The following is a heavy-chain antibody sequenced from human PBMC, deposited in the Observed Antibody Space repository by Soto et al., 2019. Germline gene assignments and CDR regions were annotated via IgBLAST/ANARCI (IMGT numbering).Heavy chain of an antibody. V-gene: IGHV3-30-3*01. CDR2: ISYDGSNK. CDR1: GFTFSSYA. J-gene: IGHJ4*02. CDR3: ARDQAGYCSGGSRSIPDY. D-gene: IGHD2-15*01. Sequence: SGGSLRLSCAAPGFTFSSYAMHWVRQAPGKGLEWVAVISYDGSNKYYADSVKGRFTISRDNSKNTLYLQMNSLRAEDTAVYYCARDQAGYCSGGSRSIPDYWGQGTLVTVSS.